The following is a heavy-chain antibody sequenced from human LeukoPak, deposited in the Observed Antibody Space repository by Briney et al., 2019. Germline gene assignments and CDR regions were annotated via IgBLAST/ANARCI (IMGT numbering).Heavy chain of an antibody. D-gene: IGHD3-9*01. Sequence: ASVKVSCKASGYTFTTYGISWVRQAPGQGLEWMAWISAYNGNTHYAQKLQGRVTMTTDTSTSTAYMELRSLRSDDTAVYYCARDGNYDIRTSADYWGQGILVTVSS. CDR3: ARDGNYDIRTSADY. V-gene: IGHV1-18*01. J-gene: IGHJ4*02. CDR2: ISAYNGNT. CDR1: GYTFTTYG.